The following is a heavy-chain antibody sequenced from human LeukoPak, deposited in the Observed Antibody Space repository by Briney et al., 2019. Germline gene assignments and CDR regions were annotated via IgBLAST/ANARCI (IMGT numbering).Heavy chain of an antibody. D-gene: IGHD2/OR15-2a*01. CDR3: ARDGGWPRTYFPDDY. J-gene: IGHJ4*02. Sequence: GGSLRLSCAASRFIFSTYAMHWVRQAPGKGLEWVAVISHDGNEKYYADSVKGRFTISRDNSKNTLYLQMKSLGPEDTAVYYCARDGGWPRTYFPDDYWGQGTLVTVSS. CDR2: ISHDGNEK. CDR1: RFIFSTYA. V-gene: IGHV3-30-3*01.